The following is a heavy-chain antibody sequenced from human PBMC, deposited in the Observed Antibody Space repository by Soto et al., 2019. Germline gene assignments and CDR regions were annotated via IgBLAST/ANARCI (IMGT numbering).Heavy chain of an antibody. V-gene: IGHV3-33*01. CDR1: GFTLSNYA. D-gene: IGHD3-10*01. J-gene: IGHJ4*02. CDR2: VYYDGINK. CDR3: ARDRGFAYFDY. Sequence: QVQLVESGGAVVQPGKSLRLSCAASGFTLSNYAMHWVRQAPGKGLEWVAVVYYDGINKYYADSVKGRFTISRDNSQNMVELQLSSLRAEDTAVYYCARDRGFAYFDYWGQGTLVTVSS.